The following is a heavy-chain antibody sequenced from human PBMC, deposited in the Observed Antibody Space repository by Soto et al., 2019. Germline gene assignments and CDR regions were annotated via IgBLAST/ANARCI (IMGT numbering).Heavy chain of an antibody. D-gene: IGHD1-26*01. CDR1: RGTFSSYT. CDR3: AAPRREISGFDY. Sequence: QVQLVQSGAEVKKPGSSVKVSCKASRGTFSSYTISWVRQAPGQGLEWMGRIIPILGIANYAQKIRGRVTITAGKSTSTASVELSSMRSEETAVYYGAAPRREISGFDYWGRGTLVAVSS. J-gene: IGHJ4*02. V-gene: IGHV1-69*02. CDR2: IIPILGIA.